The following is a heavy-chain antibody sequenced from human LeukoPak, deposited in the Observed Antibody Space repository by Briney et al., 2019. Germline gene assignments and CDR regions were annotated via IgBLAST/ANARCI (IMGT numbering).Heavy chain of an antibody. CDR3: ARDRQTANDAFDI. Sequence: GGSLRLSCAASGFTFSSYGMHWVRQAPGKGLEWVAVISYDGSNKYYADSVKGRFTISRDNSKNTLYLQMNSLRAEDTAVYYCARDRQTANDAFDIWGQGTMVTVSS. CDR2: ISYDGSNK. J-gene: IGHJ3*02. V-gene: IGHV3-30*03. CDR1: GFTFSSYG.